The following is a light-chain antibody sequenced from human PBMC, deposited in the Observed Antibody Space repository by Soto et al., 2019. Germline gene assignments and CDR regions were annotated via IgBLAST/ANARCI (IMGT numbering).Light chain of an antibody. V-gene: IGLV2-14*01. CDR3: GSYTSRSTSFV. Sequence: QSVLTQPASVSGSPGQSITISCTGTSSDVGGYNYVSWYQQHPGKGPKVMIYEVSNRPSGVSNRFSGSKSGNMASLTISGLQAEDEADYYCGSYTSRSTSFVFGTGTKVTVL. CDR1: SSDVGGYNY. CDR2: EVS. J-gene: IGLJ1*01.